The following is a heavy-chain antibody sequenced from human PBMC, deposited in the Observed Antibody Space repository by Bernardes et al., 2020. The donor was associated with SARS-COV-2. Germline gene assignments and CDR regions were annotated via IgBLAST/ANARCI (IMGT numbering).Heavy chain of an antibody. CDR3: ASGGFNWNYAFFDY. CDR2: ISFDGSNI. Sequence: GGSLRLSRAASGFSFSSNGMHWVRQAPGKGLEWVALISFDGSNIYYADSVKGRFTISRDNSKNTLYLQMNSLRVEDTAVYYCASGGFNWNYAFFDYWGQGTLVTVSS. CDR1: GFSFSSNG. D-gene: IGHD1-7*01. J-gene: IGHJ4*02. V-gene: IGHV3-30*03.